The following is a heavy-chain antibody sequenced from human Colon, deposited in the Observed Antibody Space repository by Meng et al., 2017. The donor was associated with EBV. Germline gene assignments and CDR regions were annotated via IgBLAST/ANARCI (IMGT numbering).Heavy chain of an antibody. CDR1: GYNFTIYW. D-gene: IGHD4-17*01. Sequence: GAGVKKPGETLKISCKVSGYNFTIYWIGWVRQMPGKGLDWMGIVYPGDSDTRYSPSFQGQVTFSADKSISTAYLQWSSLKASDTAMYYCARVSRYGDYADYWGQGTLVTVSS. J-gene: IGHJ4*02. V-gene: IGHV5-51*03. CDR3: ARVSRYGDYADY. CDR2: VYPGDSDT.